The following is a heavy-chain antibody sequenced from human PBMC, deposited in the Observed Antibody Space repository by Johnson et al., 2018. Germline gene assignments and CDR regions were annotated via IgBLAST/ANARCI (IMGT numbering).Heavy chain of an antibody. J-gene: IGHJ4*02. CDR2: ISLDGGNI. CDR3: ARGGEVATIGNY. D-gene: IGHD5-12*01. V-gene: IGHV3-30*03. Sequence: QVQLQESGGGVVQPGRSLRLSCAASGFIFSSYAMHWVRQAPGKGLEWVTTISLDGGNIFYSDSVKGRFTISRDNSKDTLYLQMNSLRDEDTAVYYCARGGEVATIGNYCGQGTLVTVSS. CDR1: GFIFSSYA.